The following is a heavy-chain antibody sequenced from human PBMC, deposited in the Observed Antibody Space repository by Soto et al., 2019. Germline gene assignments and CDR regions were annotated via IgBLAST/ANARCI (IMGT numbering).Heavy chain of an antibody. V-gene: IGHV3-7*01. CDR3: ARAQAAFDI. J-gene: IGHJ3*02. Sequence: EVQLVESGGGLVQPGGSLRLSCVASGFSFSSYWMTWVRQAPGKGLEWVASIKEDGSEKKYVDSVKGRFTMSRDNAQKSLYLQINSLRVEDTDVYYCARAQAAFDIWGQGTMVTVSA. CDR2: IKEDGSEK. CDR1: GFSFSSYW.